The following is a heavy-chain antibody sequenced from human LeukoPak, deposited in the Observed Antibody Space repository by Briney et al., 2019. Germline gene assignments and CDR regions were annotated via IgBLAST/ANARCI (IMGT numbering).Heavy chain of an antibody. J-gene: IGHJ4*02. D-gene: IGHD1-1*01. Sequence: SETLSLTCTVSGGSISSYYWTWIRQPPGKGLEWIGYIYYSGNTNYNPSLKSRVTISLDTSRNQFSLKLSSVTAADTAVYYCARGELFYDFRGLGTLVTVSS. V-gene: IGHV4-59*08. CDR2: IYYSGNT. CDR3: ARGELFYDF. CDR1: GGSISSYY.